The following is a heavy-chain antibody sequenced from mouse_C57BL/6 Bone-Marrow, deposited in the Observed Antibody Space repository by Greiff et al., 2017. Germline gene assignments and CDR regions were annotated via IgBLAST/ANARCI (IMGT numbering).Heavy chain of an antibody. V-gene: IGHV1-59*01. D-gene: IGHD1-1*01. Sequence: VQLQQPGAELVRPGTSVKLSCKASGYTFTSYWMHWVKQRPGQGLEWIGVIDPSDSYTNYNQKFKGKATLTVDTSSSTAYMQLSSLTSEDSAVYYCARGGFYYYGSSPYYYAMDYWGQGTSVTVSS. J-gene: IGHJ4*01. CDR2: IDPSDSYT. CDR3: ARGGFYYYGSSPYYYAMDY. CDR1: GYTFTSYW.